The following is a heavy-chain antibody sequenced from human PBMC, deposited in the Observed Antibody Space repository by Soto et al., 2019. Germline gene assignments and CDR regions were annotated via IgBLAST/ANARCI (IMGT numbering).Heavy chain of an antibody. CDR2: ISWNSGSI. J-gene: IGHJ4*02. CDR1: GFTFDDYA. Sequence: GGSLRLSCAASGFTFDDYAMHWVRQAPGKGLEWVSGISWNSGSIGYADSVKGRFTISRDNAKNSLYLQMNSLRAEDTALYYCAKDTGYTSGYLHYWGQGTLVTVSS. V-gene: IGHV3-9*01. D-gene: IGHD5-18*01. CDR3: AKDTGYTSGYLHY.